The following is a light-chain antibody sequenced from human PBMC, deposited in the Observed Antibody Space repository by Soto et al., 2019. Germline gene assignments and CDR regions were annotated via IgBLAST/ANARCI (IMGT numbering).Light chain of an antibody. CDR1: QSISSY. V-gene: IGKV1-39*01. CDR2: AAS. J-gene: IGKJ5*01. CDR3: QQYYSYPIT. Sequence: DLQMTQLTSSLSASVGARVIITCRASQSISSYLNWYQQKPGKAPKLLIYAASSLQSGVPSRFSGSGSGTDFTLTISCLQSEDFATYYCQQYYSYPITFGQGTRLEIK.